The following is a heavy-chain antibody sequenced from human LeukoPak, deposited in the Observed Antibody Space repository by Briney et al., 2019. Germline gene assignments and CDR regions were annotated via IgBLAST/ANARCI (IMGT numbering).Heavy chain of an antibody. Sequence: ASVKVSCKASGYTFTGYYMHWVRQAPGQGLERMGRINPNSGGTNYAQKFQGWVTMTRDTSISTAYMELSRLRSDDTAVYYCARGIGYCSSTSCPNWFDPWGQGTLVTVSS. CDR3: ARGIGYCSSTSCPNWFDP. CDR2: INPNSGGT. D-gene: IGHD2-2*01. V-gene: IGHV1-2*04. J-gene: IGHJ5*02. CDR1: GYTFTGYY.